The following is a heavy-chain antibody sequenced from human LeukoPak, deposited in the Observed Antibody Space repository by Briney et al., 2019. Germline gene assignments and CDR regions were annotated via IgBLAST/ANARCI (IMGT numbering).Heavy chain of an antibody. V-gene: IGHV4-39*07. Sequence: SETLSLTCTVSGVSISSSSSYWGWIRQPPGKGLEWIGSIYYSGSTYYNPSLKSRVTISVDTSKNQFSLKLSSVTAADTAVYYCARVPYYYGSGSYYLTFDYWGQGTLVTVSS. D-gene: IGHD3-10*01. CDR1: GVSISSSSSY. J-gene: IGHJ4*02. CDR3: ARVPYYYGSGSYYLTFDY. CDR2: IYYSGST.